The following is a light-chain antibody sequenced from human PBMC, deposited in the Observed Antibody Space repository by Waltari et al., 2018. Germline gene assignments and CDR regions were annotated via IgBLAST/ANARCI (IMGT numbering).Light chain of an antibody. J-gene: IGLJ1*01. CDR1: SRDVGSYNL. Sequence: QSALTQPASVSGSPGQSITISCTGTSRDVGSYNLVSWYQQHPGKAPKLMIYEVSKRPPGVSNRFSGSKSGNTASLTISGLQAEDEADYYCCSYAGSHYVFGTGTKVTVL. V-gene: IGLV2-23*02. CDR2: EVS. CDR3: CSYAGSHYV.